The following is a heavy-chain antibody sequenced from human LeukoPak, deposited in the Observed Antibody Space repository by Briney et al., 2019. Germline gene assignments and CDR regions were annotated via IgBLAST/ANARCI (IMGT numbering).Heavy chain of an antibody. D-gene: IGHD1-7*01. J-gene: IGHJ5*02. CDR2: LNPSGGSS. CDR1: GYTVTSYY. V-gene: IGHV1-46*01. Sequence: ASVKVSCKASGYTVTSYYMHWVRQAPGQGLEWMGILNPSGGSSSYAQKFQGRATLTRATSTSTVYMELSSLRSEDTAVYYCARNGPAYNWSYVSWFDPWGQGTLVTVSS. CDR3: ARNGPAYNWSYVSWFDP.